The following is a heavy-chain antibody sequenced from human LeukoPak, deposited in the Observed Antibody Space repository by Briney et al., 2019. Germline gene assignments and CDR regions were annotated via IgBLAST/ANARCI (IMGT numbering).Heavy chain of an antibody. J-gene: IGHJ4*02. CDR1: GYTFTGHY. V-gene: IGHV1-2*02. CDR3: ARQAGGYDPRGIGYYFDF. Sequence: ASVKVSCKASGYTFTGHYMHWVRQAPGQGLEWMGWINPNSGDTSYAQKVQGRATMSRDTSISTVYMELSRLTSDDTAVYYCARQAGGYDPRGIGYYFDFWGQGTLVTVSS. D-gene: IGHD5-12*01. CDR2: INPNSGDT.